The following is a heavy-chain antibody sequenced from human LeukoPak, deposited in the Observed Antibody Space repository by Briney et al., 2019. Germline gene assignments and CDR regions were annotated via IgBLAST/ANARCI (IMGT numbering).Heavy chain of an antibody. Sequence: GASVKVSCKASGGTFSSCAISWVRQAPGQGLEWMGGIIPIFGTANYAQKFQGRVTITADESTSTAYMELSSLRSDDTAVYYCARVLQYDILTGYLDYWGQGTLVTVSS. CDR2: IIPIFGTA. V-gene: IGHV1-69*13. D-gene: IGHD3-9*01. CDR3: ARVLQYDILTGYLDY. J-gene: IGHJ4*02. CDR1: GGTFSSCA.